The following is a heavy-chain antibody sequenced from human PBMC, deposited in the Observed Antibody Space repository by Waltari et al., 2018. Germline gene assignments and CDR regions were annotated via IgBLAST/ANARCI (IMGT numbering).Heavy chain of an antibody. V-gene: IGHV1-69*04. CDR2: IIPTVGTA. Sequence: QVQLVQSGAEVKKPGSSVKVSCKASGGTFSSYAISWVRQAPGQGLEWMGRIIPTVGTANYAQKFQGRVTITADKSTSTAYVGLSSLRSEDTAVYYCARDHDSDFWSGYYLDYWGQGTLVTVSS. CDR1: GGTFSSYA. CDR3: ARDHDSDFWSGYYLDY. J-gene: IGHJ4*02. D-gene: IGHD3-3*01.